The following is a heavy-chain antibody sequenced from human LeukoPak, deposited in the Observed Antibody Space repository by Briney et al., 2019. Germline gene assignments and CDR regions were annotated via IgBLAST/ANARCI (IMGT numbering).Heavy chain of an antibody. V-gene: IGHV3-49*04. CDR3: ARDMVLRLTATARYHAMYV. Sequence: GGSLTLYSTTSGFIFVDCTISWVRQAPGKGLEWVGLFRSKIYGATTEYAASVKGRFTLSRDDSKSVAYLQMNSLKTEDTAVYYCARDMVLRLTATARYHAMYVRRPGTTVTVSS. J-gene: IGHJ6*02. D-gene: IGHD2-21*02. CDR2: FRSKIYGATT. CDR1: GFIFVDCT.